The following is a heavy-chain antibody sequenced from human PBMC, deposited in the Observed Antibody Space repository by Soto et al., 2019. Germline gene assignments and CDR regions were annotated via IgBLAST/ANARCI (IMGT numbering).Heavy chain of an antibody. CDR1: GYTFTKYG. V-gene: IGHV1-18*01. D-gene: IGHD4-17*01. CDR3: ARVLGYGDYPYYFDY. CDR2: ISAYNVNT. Sequence: QVQLVQSGAEVKKPGASVKVSCKASGYTFTKYGVSWVRQAPGQGLEGMGWISAYNVNTNYAQKLQGRVTMTTDTSTSTAYMDLRSLRSDDTAVYYCARVLGYGDYPYYFDYWGQGTLVTVSS. J-gene: IGHJ4*02.